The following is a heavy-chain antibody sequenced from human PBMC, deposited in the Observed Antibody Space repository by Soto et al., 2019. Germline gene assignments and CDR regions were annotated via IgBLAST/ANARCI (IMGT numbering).Heavy chain of an antibody. CDR2: ISRRGDTT. J-gene: IGHJ3*02. Sequence: LRLSCAASGFTFTTYAMSWVRQAPGKGLEWVSVISRRGDTTYYADSVKGRFTISRDNSKNTLYLQMNSLRAEDRAVYYCVRIQAGYDSSGYFSAFDIWGQGTMVTVSS. CDR1: GFTFTTYA. CDR3: VRIQAGYDSSGYFSAFDI. D-gene: IGHD3-22*01. V-gene: IGHV3-23*01.